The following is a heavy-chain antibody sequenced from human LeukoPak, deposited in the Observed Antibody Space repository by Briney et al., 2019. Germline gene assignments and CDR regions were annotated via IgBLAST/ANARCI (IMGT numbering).Heavy chain of an antibody. CDR2: IYYSGST. CDR1: GGSISSDY. D-gene: IGHD3-9*01. J-gene: IGHJ4*02. V-gene: IGHV4-59*08. Sequence: SETLSLTCTVSGGSISSDYWSWIRQPPGKGLEWIGYIYYSGSTNYNPSLKSRVTISVDTSKNQFSLKLSSVTAADTAVYYCARHYDILTGYSLFDYWGQGTLVTVSS. CDR3: ARHYDILTGYSLFDY.